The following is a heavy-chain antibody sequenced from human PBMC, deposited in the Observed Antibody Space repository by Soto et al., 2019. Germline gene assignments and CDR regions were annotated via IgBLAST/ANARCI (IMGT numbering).Heavy chain of an antibody. Sequence: PSETLSLTCTVSGGSISSSSYYWGWIRQPPGKGLEWIGSIYYSGSTYYNPSLKSRVTISVDTSKNQFSLKLTSVTAADTAMYYCARSRGGFSYFHFDYWGQGALVTVSS. J-gene: IGHJ4*02. D-gene: IGHD2-15*01. CDR3: ARSRGGFSYFHFDY. V-gene: IGHV4-39*01. CDR1: GGSISSSSYY. CDR2: IYYSGST.